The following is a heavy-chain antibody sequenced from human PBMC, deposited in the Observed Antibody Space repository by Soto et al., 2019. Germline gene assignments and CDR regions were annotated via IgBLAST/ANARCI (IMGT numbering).Heavy chain of an antibody. CDR1: GFTFTTDN. CDR3: ARDGARPFDY. V-gene: IGHV3-48*02. D-gene: IGHD1-26*01. Sequence: GGSLRLSCAASGFTFTTDNMKWVRQAPGKGLEWVSYISSNSRTIYYAHSVKGRLTISRDNAKNSLYLQMNSLRDEDTAVYYCARDGARPFDYWGQGTLVTVSS. J-gene: IGHJ4*02. CDR2: ISSNSRTI.